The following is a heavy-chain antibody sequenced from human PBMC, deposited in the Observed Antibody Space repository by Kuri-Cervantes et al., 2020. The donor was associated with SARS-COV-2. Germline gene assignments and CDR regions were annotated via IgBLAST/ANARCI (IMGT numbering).Heavy chain of an antibody. CDR3: ARGRYCSSTGCYPYYYYYYYMDA. Sequence: SETLSLTCTVSGGSISSGSYYWSWIRQPAGKGLEWIGHIYTSGSTNYNPSLKSRVTISVDTSENQFSLKLTSVTAADTAVYYCARGRYCSSTGCYPYYYYYYYMDAWGKGTTVTDSS. J-gene: IGHJ6*03. V-gene: IGHV4-61*09. D-gene: IGHD2-2*01. CDR2: IYTSGST. CDR1: GGSISSGSYY.